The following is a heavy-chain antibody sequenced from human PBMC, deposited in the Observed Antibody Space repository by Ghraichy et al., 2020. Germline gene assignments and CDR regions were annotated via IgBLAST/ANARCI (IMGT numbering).Heavy chain of an antibody. CDR2: SSHSGDS. Sequence: GESLNISCAASGFTFWRSDINWVRQIPGKGLEWVSVSSHSGDSYYADSVKGRFTVSRDHSKDTVYLQMNSLRAEDTAIYYCAKNKTMMVHWGQGTLVTVSS. J-gene: IGHJ4*02. CDR3: AKNKTMMVH. D-gene: IGHD3-22*01. V-gene: IGHV3-23*01. CDR1: GFTFWRSD.